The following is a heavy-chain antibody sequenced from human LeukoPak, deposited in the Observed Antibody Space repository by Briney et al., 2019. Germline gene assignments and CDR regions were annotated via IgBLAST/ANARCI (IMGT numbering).Heavy chain of an antibody. V-gene: IGHV3-20*01. J-gene: IGHJ4*02. Sequence: PGRSLRLSCAASGFTFDNYVMSWVRQPPGKGPEWVADINYNGRRPRYGGSVKGRFTISRDNAKNSLFLQMNSLRAEDTALYHCARTVEVAGDYYFDHWGQGILVTVSS. CDR3: ARTVEVAGDYYFDH. CDR1: GFTFDNYV. D-gene: IGHD1-26*01. CDR2: INYNGRRP.